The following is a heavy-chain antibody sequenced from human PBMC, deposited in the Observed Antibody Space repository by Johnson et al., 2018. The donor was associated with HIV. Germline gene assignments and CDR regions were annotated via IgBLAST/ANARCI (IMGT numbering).Heavy chain of an antibody. Sequence: QVQLVESGGGVVQPGRSLRLSCAASGFTFSSYGMHWVRQAPGTGLEWVAVISYDGSNKYYADSVKGRFTISRDNSKDTLGMQMNTLRAEDPAVSYCANLQDLPYSSSSKSAFDIWGQGTMVTVSS. CDR1: GFTFSSYG. V-gene: IGHV3-30*18. J-gene: IGHJ3*02. D-gene: IGHD6-6*01. CDR3: ANLQDLPYSSSSKSAFDI. CDR2: ISYDGSNK.